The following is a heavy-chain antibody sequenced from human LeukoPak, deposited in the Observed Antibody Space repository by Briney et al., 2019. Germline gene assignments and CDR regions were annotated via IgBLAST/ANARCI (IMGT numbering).Heavy chain of an antibody. CDR3: ARDGASLDGDYYFDY. V-gene: IGHV4-39*07. J-gene: IGHJ4*02. CDR1: GGSISSISYY. CDR2: IYYSGST. Sequence: SDTLSLTCTVSGGSISSISYYWGWIRQPPGKGLEWIGSIYYSGSTYYNPSLKSRVTTSVDTSKNQFSLKLSSVTAADTAVYYCARDGASLDGDYYFDYWGQGTLVTVSS. D-gene: IGHD4-17*01.